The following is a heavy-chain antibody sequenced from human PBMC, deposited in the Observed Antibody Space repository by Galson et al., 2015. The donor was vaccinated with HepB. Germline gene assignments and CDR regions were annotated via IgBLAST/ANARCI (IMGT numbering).Heavy chain of an antibody. CDR3: ARDSSSGWYKMGWFDP. CDR2: IWHDGSNK. Sequence: SLRLSCAASGFSFSSHGMHWVRQAPGKELGWVAVIWHDGSNKYYTESVKGRFTISRDNSKNTLYLQMNSLRAEDTAMYYCARDSSSGWYKMGWFDPWGPGILVTVS. J-gene: IGHJ5*02. D-gene: IGHD6-19*01. CDR1: GFSFSSHG. V-gene: IGHV3-33*01.